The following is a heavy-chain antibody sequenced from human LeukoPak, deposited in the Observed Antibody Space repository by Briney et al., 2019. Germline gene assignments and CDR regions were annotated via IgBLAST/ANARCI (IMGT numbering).Heavy chain of an antibody. V-gene: IGHV3-53*01. CDR2: IYSGGST. Sequence: PGGSLRLSCAASGFTFSSYEMNWVRQAPGKGLEWVSVIYSGGSTYYADSVKGRFTISRDNSKNTLYLQMNSLRAEDTAVYYCVREMGGALDYWGQGTLVTVSS. D-gene: IGHD2-21*01. CDR1: GFTFSSYE. CDR3: VREMGGALDY. J-gene: IGHJ4*02.